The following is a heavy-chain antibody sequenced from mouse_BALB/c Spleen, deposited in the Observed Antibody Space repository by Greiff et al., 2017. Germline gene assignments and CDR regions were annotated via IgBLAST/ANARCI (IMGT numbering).Heavy chain of an antibody. J-gene: IGHJ4*01. D-gene: IGHD1-1*01. CDR1: GYSFTDYI. CDR2: INPYYGST. CDR3: ARRGYGSSDAMDY. Sequence: EVQLQQTGPELVKPGASVKISCKASGYSFTDYIMLWVKQSHGKSLEWIGNINPYYGSTSYNLKFKGKATLTVDKSYSTAYMQLNSLTSEDSAVYYGARRGYGSSDAMDYWGQGTSVTVSA. V-gene: IGHV1-39*01.